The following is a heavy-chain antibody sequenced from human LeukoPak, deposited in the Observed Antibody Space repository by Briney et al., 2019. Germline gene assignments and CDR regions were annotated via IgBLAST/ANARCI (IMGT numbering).Heavy chain of an antibody. CDR3: ARRSSSSGYSYFDY. V-gene: IGHV4-4*09. CDR1: GGSISGYY. D-gene: IGHD3-22*01. CDR2: IHTTGGT. Sequence: SETLSLTCSVSGGSISGYYWSWIRQPPGKGLEWIGYIHTTGGTNYSPSLKSRVTISVDTSKNQFSLNLSSVTAADTAVYYCARRSSSSGYSYFDYWGQGTLVTVSS. J-gene: IGHJ4*02.